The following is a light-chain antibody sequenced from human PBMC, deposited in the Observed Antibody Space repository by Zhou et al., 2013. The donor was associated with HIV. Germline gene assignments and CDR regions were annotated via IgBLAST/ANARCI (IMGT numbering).Light chain of an antibody. J-gene: IGKJ4*01. CDR1: QSVSSY. CDR2: DAS. Sequence: ETVLTQSPATVSLSPGERATLSCRASQSVSSYLAWYQQKPGQAPRLLIYDASNRATGIPARFSGSGSGTDFTLTISSLEPEDFAIYYCQQRXDWPPAFGGGTKIEIK. V-gene: IGKV3-11*01. CDR3: QQRXDWPPA.